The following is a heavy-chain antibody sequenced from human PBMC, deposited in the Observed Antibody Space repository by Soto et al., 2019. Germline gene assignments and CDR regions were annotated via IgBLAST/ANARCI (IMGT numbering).Heavy chain of an antibody. J-gene: IGHJ6*03. Sequence: SETRSLTCTVSGDSVRNQYWSWSRRPPGRGLEWIGYIYRSGSTKYNPSLKSRLTISVDTSKNQFSLKLSSVTAADTAVYYCARTLDYGHMDVWGKGTTVTVSS. CDR2: IYRSGST. CDR1: GDSVRNQY. V-gene: IGHV4-4*09. CDR3: ARTLDYGHMDV. D-gene: IGHD3-16*01.